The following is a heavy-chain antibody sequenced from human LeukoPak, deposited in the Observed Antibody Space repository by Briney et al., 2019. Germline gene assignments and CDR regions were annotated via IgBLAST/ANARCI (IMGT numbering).Heavy chain of an antibody. D-gene: IGHD4-17*01. CDR1: GFTVSSNY. CDR3: AREGTVTTLGDAFDI. V-gene: IGHV3-53*01. J-gene: IGHJ3*02. Sequence: EGSLRLSCAASGFTVSSNYMSWVRQAPGKGLEWVSVIYSGGSTYYADSVKGRFTISRDNSKNTLYLQMNSLRAEDTAVYYCAREGTVTTLGDAFDIWGQGTMVTVSS. CDR2: IYSGGST.